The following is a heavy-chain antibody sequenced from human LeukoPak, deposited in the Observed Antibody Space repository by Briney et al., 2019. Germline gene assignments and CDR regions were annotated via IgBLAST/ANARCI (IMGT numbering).Heavy chain of an antibody. D-gene: IGHD4-17*01. CDR1: GGSISSGDYY. CDR2: IYYSGST. J-gene: IGHJ5*02. CDR3: ARDRYGDYSGSWFDP. Sequence: SQTLSLTCTVSGGSISSGDYYWSWIRQPPGKGLEWIGYIYYSGSTYYNPSLKSRVTISVDTAKNQFSRKLSSVTAADTAVYYCARDRYGDYSGSWFDPWGQGTLVTVSS. V-gene: IGHV4-30-4*08.